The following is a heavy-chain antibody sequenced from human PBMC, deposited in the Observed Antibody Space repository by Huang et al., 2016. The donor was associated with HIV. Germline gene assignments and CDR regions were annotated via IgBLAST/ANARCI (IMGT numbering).Heavy chain of an antibody. J-gene: IGHJ4*02. CDR3: ARDTPLGATTGFDY. CDR2: IYYMGST. Sequence: QVQLQESGPGLVKPSETLSLTCTVSGGSVSSGSYYWSWIRQPPGKGLEWFGDIYYMGSTNYNPSLKSRVTIAVDTSKNQCSLKLSPVTAADTAVYYCARDTPLGATTGFDYWGQGTLVTVSS. D-gene: IGHD1-26*01. V-gene: IGHV4-61*01. CDR1: GGSVSSGSYY.